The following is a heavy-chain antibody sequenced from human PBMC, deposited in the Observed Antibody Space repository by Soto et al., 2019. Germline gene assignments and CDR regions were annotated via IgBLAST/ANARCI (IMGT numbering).Heavy chain of an antibody. CDR1: GYPLTNYA. CDR2: MNTKRGDT. Sequence: QVHLVQSGAEVKKPGASVKVSCKSSGYPLTNYALTWVRQASGQGLEWMAWMNTKRGDTAYAQKFQGRVTVNTNTSLNTAYMELSSLSSEDTAVYYCASTVVQFLEWPYYYQYYGMDVWGQGTTVTVSS. J-gene: IGHJ6*02. CDR3: ASTVVQFLEWPYYYQYYGMDV. D-gene: IGHD3-3*01. V-gene: IGHV1-8*01.